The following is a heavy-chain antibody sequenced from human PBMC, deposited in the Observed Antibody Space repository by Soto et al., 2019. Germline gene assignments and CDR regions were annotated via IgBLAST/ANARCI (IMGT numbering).Heavy chain of an antibody. V-gene: IGHV3-30*18. J-gene: IGHJ4*02. CDR1: GFTFNSYG. Sequence: QVLLVESGGGVVQPGRSLRLSCAASGFTFNSYGMHWVRQAPGKGLEWVAVISYDGSNNYYTDSAKGRFTISRDNSRNTVFLQMDSLRVEDTAVYYCAKDTGYGGNAYYFDFWGQGTLVTVSS. CDR3: AKDTGYGGNAYYFDF. D-gene: IGHD4-17*01. CDR2: ISYDGSNN.